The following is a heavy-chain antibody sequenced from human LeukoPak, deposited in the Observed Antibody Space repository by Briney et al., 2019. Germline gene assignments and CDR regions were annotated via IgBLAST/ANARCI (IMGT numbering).Heavy chain of an antibody. D-gene: IGHD1-26*01. Sequence: SQTLSLTYAISGDSVSNNSAPWNWPRQSPTRGLEGLGITYYRSKWFNDYEVSVKSRITVNPDTSKNQFSLQLNSVTPEDTAVYFCARTQSGSYHGAVDCWGQGTLVTVSS. CDR2: TYYRSKWFN. V-gene: IGHV6-1*01. CDR3: ARTQSGSYHGAVDC. J-gene: IGHJ4*02. CDR1: GDSVSNNSAP.